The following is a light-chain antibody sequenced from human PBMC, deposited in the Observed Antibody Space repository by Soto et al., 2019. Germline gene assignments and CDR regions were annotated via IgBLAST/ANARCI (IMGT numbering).Light chain of an antibody. CDR3: QQSYSTPRT. CDR2: AAS. Sequence: DIQMTQSPSSLSASVGDRVTITCRASQSISSYLNWYQQKPGKAPKLLIYAASSLQSGVPSRFSGSVSGTDFTLTISSLQPEDFATYDCQQSYSTPRTFGQRTKVDIK. CDR1: QSISSY. J-gene: IGKJ1*01. V-gene: IGKV1-39*01.